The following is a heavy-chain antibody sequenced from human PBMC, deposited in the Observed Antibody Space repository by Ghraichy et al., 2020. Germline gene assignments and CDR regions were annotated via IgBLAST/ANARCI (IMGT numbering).Heavy chain of an antibody. D-gene: IGHD5-12*01. CDR2: IRGSGGST. CDR3: AKAANRVATADDAFDI. J-gene: IGHJ3*02. CDR1: GFTFSSYA. Sequence: GGSLRLSCAASGFTFSSYAMSWVRQAPGKGLEWVSGIRGSGGSTYYADSVKGRFTISRDNSKNTLYLQMNSLRAEDTAVYYCAKAANRVATADDAFDIWGQGTMVTVSS. V-gene: IGHV3-23*01.